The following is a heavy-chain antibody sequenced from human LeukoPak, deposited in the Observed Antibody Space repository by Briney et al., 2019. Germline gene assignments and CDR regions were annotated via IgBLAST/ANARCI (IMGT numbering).Heavy chain of an antibody. Sequence: PGGSLRLSCLASGFTFSSFGMHWVRQAPGKGLEWVAFIPHDGSNKHYADSVSGRFTISRDNSGNTLYLHMNSLRTEDTAVYYCAKKWEYCTSAGCYSGLLDFWGQGTLVTVSS. CDR1: GFTFSSFG. CDR3: AKKWEYCTSAGCYSGLLDF. V-gene: IGHV3-30*02. D-gene: IGHD2-15*01. CDR2: IPHDGSNK. J-gene: IGHJ4*02.